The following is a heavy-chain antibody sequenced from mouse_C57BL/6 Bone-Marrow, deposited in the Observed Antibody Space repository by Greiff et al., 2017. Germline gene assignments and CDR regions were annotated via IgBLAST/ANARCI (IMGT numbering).Heavy chain of an antibody. CDR2: IYPRSGNT. CDR3: ARRIRYYGSSSCAY. V-gene: IGHV1-81*01. Sequence: QVQLQQSGAELARPGASVKLSCKASGYTFTSYGISWVKQRTGQGLEWIGEIYPRSGNTYYNEKFKGKATLTADKSSSTAYMELRSLTSEDSAVYFCARRIRYYGSSSCAYWDQGTLVTVSA. D-gene: IGHD1-1*01. J-gene: IGHJ3*01. CDR1: GYTFTSYG.